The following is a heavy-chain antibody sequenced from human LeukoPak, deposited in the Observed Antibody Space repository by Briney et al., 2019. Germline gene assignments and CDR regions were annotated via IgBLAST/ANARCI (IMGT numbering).Heavy chain of an antibody. V-gene: IGHV3-30*02. CDR2: IWYDGSNK. D-gene: IGHD3-10*01. J-gene: IGHJ6*02. CDR1: GFALSSSG. CDR3: AKGEGDYYGSGSYYRVRGFHYYGMDV. Sequence: GGSLRLSCAASGFALSSSGMHWVRQAPGKGLEWVAFIWYDGSNKYYADSVKGRFTISRDNSKNTLYLQMNGLRAEDTAVYYCAKGEGDYYGSGSYYRVRGFHYYGMDVWGQGTAVTVSS.